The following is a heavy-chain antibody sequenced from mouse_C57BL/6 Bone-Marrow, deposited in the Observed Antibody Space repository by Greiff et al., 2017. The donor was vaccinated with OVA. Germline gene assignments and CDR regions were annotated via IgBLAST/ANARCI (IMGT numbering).Heavy chain of an antibody. CDR1: GYTFTSYW. J-gene: IGHJ3*01. CDR2: IDPSDSYT. CDR3: ASTWPWFAY. Sequence: QVQLQQPGAELVRPGTSVKLSCKASGYTFTSYWMNWVKQRPGQGLEWIGVIDPSDSYTNYNQKFKGKATLTVDTSSSTAYMQLSSLTSEDSAVYYCASTWPWFAYCGQGTRVTVSA. V-gene: IGHV1-59*01.